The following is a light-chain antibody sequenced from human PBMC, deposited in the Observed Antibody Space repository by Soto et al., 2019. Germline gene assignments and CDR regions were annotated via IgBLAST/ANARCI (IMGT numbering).Light chain of an antibody. V-gene: IGKV1-5*03. CDR1: QTISSW. Sequence: DIQLTHSPPTLSGSVLDRVTIXCRASQTISSWLAWYQQKPGKAPKLLIYKASTLKSGVPSRFSGSGSGTEFTLTISSLQPDDFATYYCQHYNSYSEAFGQGTKVDIK. CDR3: QHYNSYSEA. CDR2: KAS. J-gene: IGKJ1*01.